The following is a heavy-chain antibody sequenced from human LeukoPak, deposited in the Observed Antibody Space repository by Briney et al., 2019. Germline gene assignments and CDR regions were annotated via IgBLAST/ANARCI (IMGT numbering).Heavy chain of an antibody. Sequence: SETLSLTCTVSGGSISSSSYYWGWIRQPPGKGLEWIGSIYYSGSTYYNPSLKSRVTISVDTSKNQFSLKLSSVTAADTAVYYCANIVSIVAADEGDYWGQGTLVTVSS. CDR2: IYYSGST. CDR1: GGSISSSSYY. J-gene: IGHJ4*02. V-gene: IGHV4-39*01. CDR3: ANIVSIVAADEGDY. D-gene: IGHD6-13*01.